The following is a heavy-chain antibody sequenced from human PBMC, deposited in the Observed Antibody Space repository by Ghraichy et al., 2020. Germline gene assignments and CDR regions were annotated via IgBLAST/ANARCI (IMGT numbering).Heavy chain of an antibody. V-gene: IGHV3-74*01. CDR1: GFTFSNYW. Sequence: GGSLRLSCAASGFTFSNYWMHWVRQVPGKGLVLVARINSGGTSINYADSVKGRFTISRDNAKNTLNLQMNSLRAEDTAVYYCARSSSYGPDYWGQGTLVTVSS. D-gene: IGHD3-10*01. CDR2: INSGGTSI. CDR3: ARSSSYGPDY. J-gene: IGHJ4*02.